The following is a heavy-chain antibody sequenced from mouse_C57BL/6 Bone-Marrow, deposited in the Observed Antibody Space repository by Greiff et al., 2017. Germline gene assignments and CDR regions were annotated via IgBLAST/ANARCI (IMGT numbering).Heavy chain of an antibody. CDR1: GYTFTSYS. CDR2: IYPGSGYT. D-gene: IGHD1-1*01. Sequence: VQLQQSGAELVRPGASVKMSCTASGYTFTSYSMPWVKQRPGQGLEWIGYIYPGSGYTTYNQKFKDKATLTADKSSSTAYMQLSSLTSEDTAVYYCATGGYYSTRVNTSYAMDYWGQGTSVTVSS. V-gene: IGHV1-4*01. J-gene: IGHJ4*01. CDR3: ATGGYYSTRVNTSYAMDY.